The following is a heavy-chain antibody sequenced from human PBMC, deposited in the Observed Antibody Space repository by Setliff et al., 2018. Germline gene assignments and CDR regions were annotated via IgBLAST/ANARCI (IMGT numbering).Heavy chain of an antibody. Sequence: GGSLRLSCAASGFAFNRHGMNWVRQAPGKGLEWVANIKQDGSEKYYVDSVKGRFTISRDISKNTLYLQMNNLRAEDTAVYYCAKELAVAGSCIDYWGQGTLVTVSS. CDR3: AKELAVAGSCIDY. D-gene: IGHD6-19*01. J-gene: IGHJ4*02. CDR1: GFAFNRHG. CDR2: IKQDGSEK. V-gene: IGHV3-7*01.